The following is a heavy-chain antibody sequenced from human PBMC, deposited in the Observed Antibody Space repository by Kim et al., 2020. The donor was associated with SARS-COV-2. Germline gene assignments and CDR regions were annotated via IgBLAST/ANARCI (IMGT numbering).Heavy chain of an antibody. CDR2: ISATGTT. D-gene: IGHD2-21*01. Sequence: SETLSLTCTVSGDSISTYSWNWIRQSAGKGLEWIGSISATGTTNYNPSVKSRATMSVDKSKNELALTLKSVTAADTAVYFCAREGRGWLWLHFLDLWGRGTLVTVSS. J-gene: IGHJ2*01. V-gene: IGHV4-4*07. CDR1: GDSISTYS. CDR3: AREGRGWLWLHFLDL.